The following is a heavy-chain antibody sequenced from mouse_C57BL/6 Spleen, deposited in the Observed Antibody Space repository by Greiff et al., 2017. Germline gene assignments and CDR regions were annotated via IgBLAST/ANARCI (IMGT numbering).Heavy chain of an antibody. Sequence: EVQRVESGGDLVKPGGSLKLSCAASGFTFSSSGMSWVRQTPDKRLEWVATISSGGSYTYYPDSVKGRFTISRDNAKNTLYLQMSSLKSEDTAMYYCARQTTVVAKYYFDYWGQGTTLTVSS. J-gene: IGHJ2*01. CDR1: GFTFSSSG. CDR2: ISSGGSYT. CDR3: ARQTTVVAKYYFDY. D-gene: IGHD1-1*01. V-gene: IGHV5-6*01.